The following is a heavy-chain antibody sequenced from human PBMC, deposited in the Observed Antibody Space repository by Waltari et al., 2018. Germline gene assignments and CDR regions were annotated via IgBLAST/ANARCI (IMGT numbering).Heavy chain of an antibody. CDR1: GDSIMKNNYH. V-gene: IGHV4-39*07. Sequence: QLQESGPGLVKPSETVSLTCSVSGDSIMKNNYHWGWIRQPPGKGLEWIGSIYNSGTTHYNPSLKRRVPISLDASRNQFSLRLSSVTAADTAVYYCARASTAIFGVVITGYNIWGQGTVVTVSS. D-gene: IGHD3-3*01. J-gene: IGHJ3*01. CDR2: IYNSGTT. CDR3: ARASTAIFGVVITGYNI.